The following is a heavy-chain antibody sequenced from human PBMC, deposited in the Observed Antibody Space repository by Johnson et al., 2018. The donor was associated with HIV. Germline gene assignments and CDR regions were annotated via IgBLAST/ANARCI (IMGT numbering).Heavy chain of an antibody. D-gene: IGHD1-7*01. V-gene: IGHV3-30*02. CDR1: GFTFSSYG. CDR2: IRYDGSNK. Sequence: QVQLVESGGGVVQRGGSLRLSCVASGFTFSSYGMHWVRQAPGKGLEWVAFIRYDGSNKYYADSVKGRFTVSRDDSKNTLYVEMNGLTTEDTAVYYCTADNDPYNSHYFGFDVWGQGTVVAVSS. CDR3: TADNDPYNSHYFGFDV. J-gene: IGHJ3*01.